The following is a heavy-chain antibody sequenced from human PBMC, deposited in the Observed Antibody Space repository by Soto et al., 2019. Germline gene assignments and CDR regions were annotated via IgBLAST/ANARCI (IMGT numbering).Heavy chain of an antibody. Sequence: PWVPMKIPCNGSGHNCISFCIDWMRQMPGKGLEWMGRIDPSDSYTNYSPSFQGHVTISADKSINTAYLQWSSLKASDTAMYYCARLPASRCSGSSCHRGSWGQGTLVTVSS. J-gene: IGHJ5*02. CDR1: GHNCISFC. V-gene: IGHV5-10-1*01. CDR2: IDPSDSYT. CDR3: ARLPASRCSGSSCHRGS. D-gene: IGHD2-15*01.